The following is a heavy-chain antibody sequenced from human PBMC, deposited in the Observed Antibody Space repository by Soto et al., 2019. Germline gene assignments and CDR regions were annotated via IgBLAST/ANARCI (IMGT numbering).Heavy chain of an antibody. D-gene: IGHD4-17*01. Sequence: ASVKVSCKASGYTFTSYAMHWVRQAPGQRLEWMGWINAGNGNTKYSQKFQGRVTITRDTSASTAYMELSSLRSEDTAVYDCARVGTTVTTFSFDYWGQGTLVTVSS. J-gene: IGHJ4*02. CDR1: GYTFTSYA. CDR3: ARVGTTVTTFSFDY. V-gene: IGHV1-3*01. CDR2: INAGNGNT.